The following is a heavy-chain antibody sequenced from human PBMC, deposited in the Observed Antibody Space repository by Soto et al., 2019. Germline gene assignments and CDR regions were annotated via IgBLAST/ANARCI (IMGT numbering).Heavy chain of an antibody. CDR1: GFTFSSYA. CDR2: ISGSGGST. Sequence: GGSLRLSCAASGFTFSSYAMSWVRQAPGKGLEWVSAISGSGGSTYYADSVKGRFTISRDNSKNTLYLQMNSLRAEDTAVYYCAKSNSVLRFLEWLSSPDYWGQGTLVTVSS. J-gene: IGHJ4*02. D-gene: IGHD3-3*01. CDR3: AKSNSVLRFLEWLSSPDY. V-gene: IGHV3-23*01.